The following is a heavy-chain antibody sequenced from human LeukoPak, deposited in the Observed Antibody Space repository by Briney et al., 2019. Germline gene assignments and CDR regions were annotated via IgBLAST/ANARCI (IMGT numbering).Heavy chain of an antibody. Sequence: SETLSLTCTVSGYSISSGYYWSWIRQPPGKGLEWIGEINHSGSTYYNPSLKSRVTISVDMSKNHFSLRLRSVTAADTAMYYCARGTLYRGWSYYLDFWGQGSQVTVSS. CDR2: INHSGST. D-gene: IGHD6-19*01. CDR1: GYSISSGYY. CDR3: ARGTLYRGWSYYLDF. J-gene: IGHJ4*02. V-gene: IGHV4-38-2*02.